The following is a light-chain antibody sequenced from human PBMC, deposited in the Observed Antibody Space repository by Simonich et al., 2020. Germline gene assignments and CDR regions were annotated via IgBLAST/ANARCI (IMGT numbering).Light chain of an antibody. CDR2: YVS. Sequence: QSALTQPRSVSVSPGQSVTISCTGTSMDGGGYNYVSWYQQHPGKSPKLMIYYVSKRPSGVPGRFFGSKSGNTASLTISGLQAEDEADYYCCSYAGSYTEVFGGGTKLTVL. CDR1: SMDGGGYNY. V-gene: IGLV2-11*01. J-gene: IGLJ3*02. CDR3: CSYAGSYTEV.